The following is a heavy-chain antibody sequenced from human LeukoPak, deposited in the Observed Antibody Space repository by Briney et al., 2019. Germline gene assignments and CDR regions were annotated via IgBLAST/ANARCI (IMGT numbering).Heavy chain of an antibody. CDR2: INPSGGST. D-gene: IGHD6-19*01. CDR3: ARAYSSGWYWFDP. Sequence: ASVKVSYKASGYTFTSYYMHWVRQAPGQGLEWMGIINPSGGSTSYAQKFQGRVTMTRDMSTSTVYMELSSLRSEDTAVYYCARAYSSGWYWFDPWGQGTLVTVSS. V-gene: IGHV1-46*01. CDR1: GYTFTSYY. J-gene: IGHJ5*02.